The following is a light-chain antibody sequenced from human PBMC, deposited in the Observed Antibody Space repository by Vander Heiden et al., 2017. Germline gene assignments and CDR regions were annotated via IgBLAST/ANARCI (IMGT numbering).Light chain of an antibody. V-gene: IGKV4-1*01. CDR2: WAS. CDR3: QQYASAPLT. J-gene: IGKJ4*01. CDR1: RSVLYSGNNKNY. Sequence: DIVMTQSPDSLAVSLGERATINCKSSRSVLYSGNNKNYLAWYQQKAGQPPKVLIYWASARASGVPDRFSGSGTGTDFTLTISSLQAEDVAVYYCQQYASAPLTFGGGTKVEIK.